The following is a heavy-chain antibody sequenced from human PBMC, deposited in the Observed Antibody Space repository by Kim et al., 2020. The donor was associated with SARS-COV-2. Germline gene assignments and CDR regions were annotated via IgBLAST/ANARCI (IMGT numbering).Heavy chain of an antibody. Sequence: SETLSLTCTVSGGSISSYYWSWIRQPPGKGLEWIGYIYYSGSTNYNPSLKSRVTISVDTSKNQFSLKLSSVTAADTAVYYCAGTQGYYYGSYYSGMDVWG. D-gene: IGHD1-26*01. CDR1: GGSISSYY. CDR3: AGTQGYYYGSYYSGMDV. J-gene: IGHJ6*01. V-gene: IGHV4-59*08. CDR2: IYYSGST.